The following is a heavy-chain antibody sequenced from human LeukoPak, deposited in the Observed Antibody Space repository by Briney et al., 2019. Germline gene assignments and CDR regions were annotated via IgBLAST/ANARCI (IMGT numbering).Heavy chain of an antibody. D-gene: IGHD3-16*02. J-gene: IGHJ4*02. CDR3: ARVKGRLRLGELSSTPFDY. CDR2: IYYSGST. Sequence: SETLSLTCTVSGGSISSTNYYWGWIRQPPGKGLEWIGSIYYSGSTYYNPSLKSRVTISVDTSKNQFSLKLSSVTAADTAVYYCARVKGRLRLGELSSTPFDYWGQGTLVTVSS. V-gene: IGHV4-39*07. CDR1: GGSISSTNYY.